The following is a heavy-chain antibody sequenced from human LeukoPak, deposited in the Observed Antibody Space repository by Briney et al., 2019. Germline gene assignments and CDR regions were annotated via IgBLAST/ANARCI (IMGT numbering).Heavy chain of an antibody. CDR2: IYSGGTT. D-gene: IGHD6-13*01. Sequence: PGGSLRLSCAASGFTVSSNYMSWVRQAPGKGLEWVSVIYSGGTTYYADSVRGRFTISRDNSKKTLYLQMNSLRVEDTAVYYCAKGRSYSSPDHFDYWGQGTLVTVSS. J-gene: IGHJ4*02. CDR1: GFTVSSNY. CDR3: AKGRSYSSPDHFDY. V-gene: IGHV3-53*05.